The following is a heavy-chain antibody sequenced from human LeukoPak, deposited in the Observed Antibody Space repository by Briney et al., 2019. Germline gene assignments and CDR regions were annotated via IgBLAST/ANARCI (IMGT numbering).Heavy chain of an antibody. D-gene: IGHD3-10*01. Sequence: PSETLSLTCTVSGFSISSSSYYWVWHRQPPGKGLEWIGSIYNTGNTYYNASLKSRVTISVDTSKNQFSLKLSSVTAADTAVYYCARRREWFGELWDWGQGTLVTVSS. J-gene: IGHJ4*02. CDR3: ARRREWFGELWD. CDR2: IYNTGNT. CDR1: GFSISSSSYY. V-gene: IGHV4-39*07.